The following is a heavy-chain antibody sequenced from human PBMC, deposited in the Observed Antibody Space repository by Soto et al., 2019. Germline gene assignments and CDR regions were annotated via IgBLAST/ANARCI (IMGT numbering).Heavy chain of an antibody. V-gene: IGHV1-18*01. CDR2: ISAYNGKT. CDR3: ARAPGTAVVTGYSDYGVDV. D-gene: IGHD5-18*01. J-gene: IGHJ6*02. Sequence: GASVKVSCKASGYTFTRYGISWVRQAPGQGXEWMGWISAYNGKTNYAQKVQGRVTMTTDTSTDTAYMELRSLRSDDTAVYYCARAPGTAVVTGYSDYGVDVWGQGTTVTVSS. CDR1: GYTFTRYG.